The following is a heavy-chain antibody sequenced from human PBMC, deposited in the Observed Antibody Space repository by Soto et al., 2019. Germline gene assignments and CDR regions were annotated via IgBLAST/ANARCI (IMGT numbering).Heavy chain of an antibody. J-gene: IGHJ4*02. CDR1: DDSINSDKYY. CDR3: ARLEGLATISYYFDF. V-gene: IGHV4-39*01. D-gene: IGHD5-12*01. CDR2: IYYRGNA. Sequence: QLQLQESGPGLVKPSETLFLTCSVSDDSINSDKYYWGWIRQPPGKGLEWIGSIYYRGNAYYNPSLQTPVTISLDKSKSQFSLKLNSVTAADSAVYFCARLEGLATISYYFDFWGPGALVTVSS.